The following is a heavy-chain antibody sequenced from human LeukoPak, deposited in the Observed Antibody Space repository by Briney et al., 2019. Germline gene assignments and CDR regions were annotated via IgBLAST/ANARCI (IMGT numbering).Heavy chain of an antibody. Sequence: ASVKVSCKVSGYTLTELSMHWVRQAPGKGLEWMGGFDPEDGETIYAQKFQGRVTMTEDTSTDTAYMELSSLRSEDTAVYYCATPSYYYDSSGYGYFDYWGQGTLVTVSS. CDR2: FDPEDGET. V-gene: IGHV1-24*01. CDR1: GYTLTELS. J-gene: IGHJ4*02. CDR3: ATPSYYYDSSGYGYFDY. D-gene: IGHD3-22*01.